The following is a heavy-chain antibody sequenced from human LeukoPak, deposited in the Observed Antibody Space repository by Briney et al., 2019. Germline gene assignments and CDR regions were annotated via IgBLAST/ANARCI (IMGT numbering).Heavy chain of an antibody. D-gene: IGHD6-6*01. V-gene: IGHV3-7*03. Sequence: GGSLRLSCAASGFTFSSYWMTWVRQAPGKGLEWVASINSDGSEGYYADVVKGRFTISRDNAKNSLYLQINSLRAEDTAVYYCGSSSYSSSSSVGGKGKMVTVFS. CDR1: GFTFSSYW. CDR3: GSSSYSSSSSV. CDR2: INSDGSEG. J-gene: IGHJ3*01.